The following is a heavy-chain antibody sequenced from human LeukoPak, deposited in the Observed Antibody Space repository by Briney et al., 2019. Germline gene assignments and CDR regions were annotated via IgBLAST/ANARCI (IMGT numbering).Heavy chain of an antibody. CDR2: IYTSGST. J-gene: IGHJ5*02. D-gene: IGHD5-12*01. V-gene: IGHV4-61*02. CDR1: GGSISSSSYY. Sequence: SETLSLTCTVSGGSISSSSYYWSWIRQPAGKGLEWIGRIYTSGSTNYNPSLKSRVTISVDTSKNQFSLKLSSVTAADTAVYYCAREVIRLRASNWFDPWGQGTLVTVSS. CDR3: AREVIRLRASNWFDP.